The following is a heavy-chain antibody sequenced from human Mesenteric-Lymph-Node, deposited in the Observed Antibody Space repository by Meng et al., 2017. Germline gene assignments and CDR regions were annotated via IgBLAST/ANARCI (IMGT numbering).Heavy chain of an antibody. J-gene: IGHJ4*02. CDR1: GGSISSSSYY. V-gene: IGHV4-39*07. CDR2: IYYRGST. CDR3: ARDPAGYGKGYYFDY. Sequence: SETLSLTCTVSGGSISSSSYYWGWIRQPPGKGLEWIGSIYYRGSTYYNPSLKSQVTISVDTSKNQFSLKLSSVTAADTAVYYCARDPAGYGKGYYFDYWGQGTLVTVSS. D-gene: IGHD4-17*01.